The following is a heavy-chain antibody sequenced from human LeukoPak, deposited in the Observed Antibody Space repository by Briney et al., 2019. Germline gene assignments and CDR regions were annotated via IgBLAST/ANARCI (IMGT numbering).Heavy chain of an antibody. CDR3: ASGPRPGIVVVPGGYFDY. V-gene: IGHV1-69*05. D-gene: IGHD2-2*01. CDR1: GGTFSSYA. J-gene: IGHJ4*02. CDR2: IIPIFGTA. Sequence: SVKASCKASGGTFSSYAISWVRQAPGQGLEWMGGIIPIFGTANYAQKFQGRVTITTDESTSTAYMELSSLRSEDTAVYYCASGPRPGIVVVPGGYFDYWGQGTLVTVSS.